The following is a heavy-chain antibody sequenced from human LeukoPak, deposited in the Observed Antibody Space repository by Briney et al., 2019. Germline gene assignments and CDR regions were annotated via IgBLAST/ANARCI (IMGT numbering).Heavy chain of an antibody. J-gene: IGHJ4*02. CDR2: IYYSGST. CDR3: ARHVFTAYFDY. Sequence: SETLSLTCIVSGGSISSSSYYWGWIRQPPGKGLEWIGSIYYSGSTYYNPSLKSRVTISVDTSKNQFSLKLSSVTAADTAVYYCARHVFTAYFDYWGQGTLVTVSS. V-gene: IGHV4-39*01. D-gene: IGHD2-21*02. CDR1: GGSISSSSYY.